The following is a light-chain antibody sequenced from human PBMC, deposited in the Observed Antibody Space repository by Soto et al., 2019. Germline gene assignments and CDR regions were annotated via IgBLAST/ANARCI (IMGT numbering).Light chain of an antibody. CDR1: QNVNNR. CDR3: QHFNSWPLL. V-gene: IGKV3-15*01. Sequence: IEMAQSPAVLSVTPGERATLSCRASQNVNNRLAWYQQKAGQPPRLLIYGASTRATGIPARFSGSGSGTEFTLTISSLQSEDFAVYYCQHFNSWPLLFGQGTKVDIK. J-gene: IGKJ1*01. CDR2: GAS.